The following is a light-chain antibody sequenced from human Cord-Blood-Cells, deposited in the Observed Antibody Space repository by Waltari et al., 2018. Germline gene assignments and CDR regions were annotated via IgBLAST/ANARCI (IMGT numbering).Light chain of an antibody. V-gene: IGLV2-14*01. CDR2: DVS. J-gene: IGLJ2*01. CDR3: SSYTSRSTVV. Sequence: QSALTPPSSVSGSPGRSTTISRTGPRRDVGGYNYVHWSQQHPGKAPNLMIYDVSNRHSGFSNRFAGSTSGNTASLTISGIQAEDEADYYCSSYTSRSTVVFGGGTKLTVL. CDR1: RRDVGGYNY.